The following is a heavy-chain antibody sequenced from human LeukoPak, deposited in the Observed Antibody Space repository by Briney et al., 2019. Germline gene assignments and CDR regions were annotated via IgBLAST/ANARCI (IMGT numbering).Heavy chain of an antibody. J-gene: IGHJ3*02. D-gene: IGHD3-22*01. Sequence: PGGSLRLSCAASGLTFSSYAMTLVPQAPGKGLECISAISGSAYSTSYADSVKCRFTISRDNSKNTFYLQMNSLRAEDTAIYCCARNTSGFKLGDAFDIWGQGTMVTVSS. CDR3: ARNTSGFKLGDAFDI. V-gene: IGHV3-23*01. CDR1: GLTFSSYA. CDR2: ISGSAYST.